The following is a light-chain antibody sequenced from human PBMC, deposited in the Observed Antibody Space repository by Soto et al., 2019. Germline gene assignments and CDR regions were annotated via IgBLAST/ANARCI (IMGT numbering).Light chain of an antibody. V-gene: IGLV4-69*01. CDR1: SGHSSYA. J-gene: IGLJ2*01. CDR2: LNSDGSH. CDR3: QNWGTGIRV. Sequence: QAVVTQSPSASASLGASVKLTCTLSSGHSSYAIAWHQQQPEKGPRYLMKLNSDGSHSKGDGIPDRFSGYSSGAERYLTISRIQSEDEAAYYCQNWGTGIRVFGGGTKLTVL.